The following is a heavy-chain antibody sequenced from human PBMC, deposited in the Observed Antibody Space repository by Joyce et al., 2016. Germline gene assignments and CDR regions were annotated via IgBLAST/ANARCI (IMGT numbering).Heavy chain of an antibody. CDR2: IIPFFGAA. CDR1: GGDFSNYT. V-gene: IGHV1-69*12. Sequence: QVLLVQSGAAVKRPGSSLRVSCKSSGGDFSNYTVNWVRQAPGQRLEWMGGIIPFFGAAKYAEDFQGRVTLTADQSTRTAYLELSSLTSADTPVYYCARGGTSSDHYFFYTLDVWGPGTTVIVSS. J-gene: IGHJ6*02. D-gene: IGHD1-14*01. CDR3: ARGGTSSDHYFFYTLDV.